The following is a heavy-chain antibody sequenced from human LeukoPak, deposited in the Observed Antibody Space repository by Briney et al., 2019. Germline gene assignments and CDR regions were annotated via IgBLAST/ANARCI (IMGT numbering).Heavy chain of an antibody. V-gene: IGHV4-59*01. J-gene: IGHJ3*02. D-gene: IGHD2/OR15-2a*01. CDR2: ISNGGST. Sequence: SETLSLTCTVSGGSISTYYWSWIRQPPGEGLEWIGYISNGGSTKYNPSLKSRVTISVDTSRNQFSLKLSSVTAADTAVYYCARAMDPARILNPFDMWGQGTMVTVSS. CDR1: GGSISTYY. CDR3: ARAMDPARILNPFDM.